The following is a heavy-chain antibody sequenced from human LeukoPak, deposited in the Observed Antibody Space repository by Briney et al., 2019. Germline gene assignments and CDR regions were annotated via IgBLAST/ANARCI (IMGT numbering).Heavy chain of an antibody. J-gene: IGHJ4*02. CDR2: ISHSGNTI. CDR3: ARYRVITNDYFDY. Sequence: PGGSLRLSCAAPGFTFSDYYMSWIRRAPGKGLEWVSYISHSGNTIREADSVRGRFTISRDNAQNSLYLQMNSLRAEDTAVYYCARYRVITNDYFDYWGQGTLVTVSS. D-gene: IGHD3-16*01. V-gene: IGHV3-11*01. CDR1: GFTFSDYY.